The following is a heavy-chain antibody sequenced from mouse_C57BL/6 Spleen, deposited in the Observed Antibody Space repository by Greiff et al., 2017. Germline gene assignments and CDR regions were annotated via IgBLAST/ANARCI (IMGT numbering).Heavy chain of an antibody. V-gene: IGHV1-64*01. Sequence: VQLQQPGAELVKPGASVKLSCKASGYTFTSYWMHWVKQRPGQGLEWIGMIHPNSGSTNYNEKFKSKATLTVDKSSSTAYMQHSSLTSEDSAVYYCARSEGHCGYDGAWFAYWGQGTLVTVSA. CDR3: ARSEGHCGYDGAWFAY. CDR1: GYTFTSYW. CDR2: IHPNSGST. J-gene: IGHJ3*01. D-gene: IGHD2-2*01.